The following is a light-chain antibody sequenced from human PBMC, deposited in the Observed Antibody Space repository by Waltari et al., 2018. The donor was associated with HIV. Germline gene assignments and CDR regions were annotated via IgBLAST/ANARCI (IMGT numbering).Light chain of an antibody. J-gene: IGLJ1*01. Sequence: QSVLTQPPSVSEAPRQRVTISCSGSSSNIGNNEVHWYQQVPGKAPKLLIYFDYLLSSGVSARFSGSKSGTSASLAIRGLQSEDEAYYYCAALDYSLNGYVFGSGTKVTVL. V-gene: IGLV1-36*01. CDR3: AALDYSLNGYV. CDR1: SSNIGNNE. CDR2: FDY.